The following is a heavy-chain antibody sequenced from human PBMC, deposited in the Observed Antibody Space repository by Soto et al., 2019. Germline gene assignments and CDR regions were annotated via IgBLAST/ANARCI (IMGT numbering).Heavy chain of an antibody. J-gene: IGHJ3*02. CDR3: ARERSSGAFDI. D-gene: IGHD1-26*01. V-gene: IGHV1-8*01. Sequence: QVQLVQSGAEVKKPGASVKVSCKTSGYTFTSYDINWVRQATGQGLEWMGWMNPNSGNTAYAQKFQGRVSMTRTTYIGTAYMELSSLRSEDTAVYYCARERSSGAFDIWGQGTMVTVSS. CDR2: MNPNSGNT. CDR1: GYTFTSYD.